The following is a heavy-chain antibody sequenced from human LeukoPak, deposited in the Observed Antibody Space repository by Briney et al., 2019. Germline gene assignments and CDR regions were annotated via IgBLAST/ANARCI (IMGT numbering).Heavy chain of an antibody. V-gene: IGHV4-61*02. CDR3: ARVTTGGYYNC. CDR2: IYTSRST. Sequence: PSETLSLTCTVSGGSISSDSYYWSWIRQPAGQGLEWIGRIYTSRSTNYNPYLKSRVTISVDTSKNQFSLKLSSVTAADTAVYYCARVTTGGYYNCWGQGTLVTVSS. J-gene: IGHJ4*02. D-gene: IGHD3-22*01. CDR1: GGSISSDSYY.